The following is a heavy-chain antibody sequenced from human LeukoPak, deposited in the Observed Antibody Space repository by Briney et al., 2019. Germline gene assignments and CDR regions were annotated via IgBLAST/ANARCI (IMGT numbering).Heavy chain of an antibody. Sequence: PSETLSLTCSVSGGSISSSSYYWGWIRQPPGKGLEWIGSILYSGSTYYNPSLKSRVTISVDTSKNQFSLNLGSATAADTAVYYCARQIGWNDAFDIWGQGTMVTVSS. CDR1: GGSISSSSYY. V-gene: IGHV4-39*01. CDR2: ILYSGST. J-gene: IGHJ3*02. CDR3: ARQIGWNDAFDI. D-gene: IGHD1-1*01.